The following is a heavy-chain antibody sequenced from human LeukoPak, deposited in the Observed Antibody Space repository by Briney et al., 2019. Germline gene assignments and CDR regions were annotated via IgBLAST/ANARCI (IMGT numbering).Heavy chain of an antibody. CDR3: ARRAGAYSHPYDY. D-gene: IGHD4/OR15-4a*01. CDR1: GFTFSSHG. J-gene: IGHJ4*02. CDR2: ISSDGSKE. V-gene: IGHV3-30*14. Sequence: GRSLRLSCAASGFTFSSHGMHWLRQAPGKGLEWVAVISSDGSKENNADSVKGRFTISRDNSKNTLYLQMNSLRAEDTAVYYCARRAGAYSHPYDYWGQGTLVTVSS.